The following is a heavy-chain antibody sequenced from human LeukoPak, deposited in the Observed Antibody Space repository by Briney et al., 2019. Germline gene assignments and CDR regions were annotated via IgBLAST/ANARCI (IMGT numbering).Heavy chain of an antibody. CDR2: IYYSGST. D-gene: IGHD3-22*01. CDR1: GGSISSYY. J-gene: IGHJ4*02. CDR3: GREGSSGGYFDY. Sequence: SETLSLTCTVSGGSISSYYWSWIRQPPGKGLEWIGYIYYSGSTNYNPSLKSRVTISVDTSKNQFSLKLSSVTAADTAVYYCGREGSSGGYFDYWGQGTLVTVSS. V-gene: IGHV4-59*01.